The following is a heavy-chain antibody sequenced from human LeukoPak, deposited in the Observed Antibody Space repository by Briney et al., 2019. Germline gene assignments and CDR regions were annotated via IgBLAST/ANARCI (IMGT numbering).Heavy chain of an antibody. CDR1: GFTFSSYA. V-gene: IGHV3-23*01. D-gene: IGHD5-18*01. J-gene: IGHJ4*02. Sequence: GGSLRLSCAASGFTFSSYAMSWVRQAPGKGLEWVSAISGSGGSTYYADSVKGRFTISRDNSENTLYLQMNSLRAEDTAVYYCAKVGYSYGQETYYFDYWGQGTLVTVSS. CDR2: ISGSGGST. CDR3: AKVGYSYGQETYYFDY.